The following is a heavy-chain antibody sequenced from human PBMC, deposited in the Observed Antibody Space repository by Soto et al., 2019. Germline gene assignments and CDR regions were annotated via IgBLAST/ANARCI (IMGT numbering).Heavy chain of an antibody. J-gene: IGHJ1*01. CDR3: PRYQGQWLVYL. CDR1: GFTFSSYW. CDR2: IKQDGSEK. Sequence: EVQLVESGGGLVQPGGSLRLSCAASGFTFSSYWMSWVRQAPGKGLEWVANIKQDGSEKYYVDSVKGRFTISRDNANNSLYLQMNRLRAEETAVYYCPRYQGQWLVYLWGQGTLLTPSS. D-gene: IGHD6-19*01. V-gene: IGHV3-7*03.